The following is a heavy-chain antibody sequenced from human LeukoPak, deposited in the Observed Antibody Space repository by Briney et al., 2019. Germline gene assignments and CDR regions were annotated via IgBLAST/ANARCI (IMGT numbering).Heavy chain of an antibody. J-gene: IGHJ6*03. CDR2: INPNSGNT. V-gene: IGHV1-8*03. CDR3: ARGYYYYYMDV. Sequence: ASVKVSCKASGYTFNGYYMHWVRQAPGQGLEWMGWINPNSGNTGYAQKFQGRVTITRNTSISTAYMELSSLRSEDTAVYYCARGYYYYYMDVWGKGTTVTVSS. CDR1: GYTFNGYY.